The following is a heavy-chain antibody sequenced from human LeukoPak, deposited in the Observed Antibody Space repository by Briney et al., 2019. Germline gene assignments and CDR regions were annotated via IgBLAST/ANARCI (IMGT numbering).Heavy chain of an antibody. Sequence: GGSLRLSCAASGFTFSSYGMHWVRQAPGKGLEWVAVIFYDGSNKYYADSVKGRFTISRDNSKDTLYLQMNSLRPEDTAVYYCARDPRGPTGYDHSGRDSFDYWGQGTLVTVSS. CDR3: ARDPRGPTGYDHSGRDSFDY. J-gene: IGHJ4*02. V-gene: IGHV3-30*19. CDR1: GFTFSSYG. D-gene: IGHD3-22*01. CDR2: IFYDGSNK.